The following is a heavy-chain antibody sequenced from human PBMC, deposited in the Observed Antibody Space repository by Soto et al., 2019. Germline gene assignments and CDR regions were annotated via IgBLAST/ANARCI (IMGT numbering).Heavy chain of an antibody. CDR1: GDSISSGNHY. CDR3: ARPTNYGSGSSNWFDP. J-gene: IGHJ5*02. V-gene: IGHV4-30-4*01. D-gene: IGHD3-10*01. Sequence: PSETLSLTCTVSGDSISSGNHYWSWIRQPPGKGLEWIGYIFYSGTAYYNPSLKSRLTISVDTSKNQFSLKLSSVTAADTAVYYCARPTNYGSGSSNWFDPWGQGTLVTVSS. CDR2: IFYSGTA.